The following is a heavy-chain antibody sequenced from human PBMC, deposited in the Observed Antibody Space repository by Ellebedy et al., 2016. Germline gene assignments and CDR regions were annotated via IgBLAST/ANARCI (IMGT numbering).Heavy chain of an antibody. V-gene: IGHV1-2*04. CDR1: GYSFTSYY. Sequence: ASVKVSCKASGYSFTSYYMHWVRQAPGQGIEWMGWINPDSGGTNYAQKFQGWVTMTRDTSISTAYMELTRLTSDDTAVYYCARHNYNHALDVWGQGTTVTVSS. CDR2: INPDSGGT. CDR3: ARHNYNHALDV. J-gene: IGHJ6*02.